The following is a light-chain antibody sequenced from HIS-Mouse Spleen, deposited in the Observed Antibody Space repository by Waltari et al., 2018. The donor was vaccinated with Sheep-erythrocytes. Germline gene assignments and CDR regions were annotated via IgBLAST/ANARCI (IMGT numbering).Light chain of an antibody. Sequence: SYELTQPPSVSVSPVQTASITCSGDKLGDKYACWYPQKPGQSPVLVIYQDSKRPSGIPERFSGSNSGNTATLTISGTQAMDEADYYCQAWDSSTAVFGGGTKLTVL. V-gene: IGLV3-1*01. CDR1: KLGDKY. CDR3: QAWDSSTAV. J-gene: IGLJ2*01. CDR2: QDS.